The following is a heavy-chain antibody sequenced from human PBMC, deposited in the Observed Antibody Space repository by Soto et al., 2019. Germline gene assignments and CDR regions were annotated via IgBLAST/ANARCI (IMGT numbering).Heavy chain of an antibody. J-gene: IGHJ6*02. D-gene: IGHD6-19*01. Sequence: GWSLRLACASSVFTFSNYGMHWVRQAPGKGLEWVAVIWYDGSNEYYADSVKGRFTISRDNSKNTLYLQMNSLRAEDTAVYYCARDDIPGRAVAIYGMDIWGQGTTVTVSS. CDR2: IWYDGSNE. V-gene: IGHV3-33*01. CDR3: ARDDIPGRAVAIYGMDI. CDR1: VFTFSNYG.